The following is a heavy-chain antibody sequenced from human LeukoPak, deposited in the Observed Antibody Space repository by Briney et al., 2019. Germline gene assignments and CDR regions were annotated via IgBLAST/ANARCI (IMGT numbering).Heavy chain of an antibody. CDR1: GGSISAYS. V-gene: IGHV4-59*01. CDR3: ARGANREVLRYFDL. Sequence: KTSETLSLTCPVSGGSISAYSWSWIRQPPGKGLQWIGHIYYSGSTNCNPSLKTRVTISVDTSKNQFSLKLSSVTAADTAVYYCARGANREVLRYFDLWGRGTLVTVSS. J-gene: IGHJ2*01. D-gene: IGHD5-24*01. CDR2: IYYSGST.